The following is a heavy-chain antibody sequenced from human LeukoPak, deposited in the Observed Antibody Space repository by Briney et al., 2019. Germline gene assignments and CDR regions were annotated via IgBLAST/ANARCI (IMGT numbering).Heavy chain of an antibody. D-gene: IGHD6-13*01. CDR1: GITFSTYG. Sequence: GGSLRLSCAASGITFSTYGMNWVRQAPGKGLEWVSSISSSSAYIYYADSLKGRFTISRDNAKNSLYLQMNSLRAEDTAVYYCARDLSVDSSSRPQPFDYWGQGTLVTVSS. CDR2: ISSSSAYI. J-gene: IGHJ4*02. V-gene: IGHV3-21*01. CDR3: ARDLSVDSSSRPQPFDY.